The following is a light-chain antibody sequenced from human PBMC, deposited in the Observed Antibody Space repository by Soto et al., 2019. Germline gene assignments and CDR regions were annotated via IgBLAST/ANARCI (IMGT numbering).Light chain of an antibody. CDR3: QQYNNWWT. CDR2: GAS. V-gene: IGKV3-15*01. J-gene: IGKJ1*01. Sequence: EIVMTQSPATLSVSPGERVTLSCRASQSVSSSLAWYQQKPGQAPRLLIYGASTRAIGIPGRFSGSGSETEFTLTISSLPYEDFAVYYCQQYNNWWTFGQGTKVETK. CDR1: QSVSSS.